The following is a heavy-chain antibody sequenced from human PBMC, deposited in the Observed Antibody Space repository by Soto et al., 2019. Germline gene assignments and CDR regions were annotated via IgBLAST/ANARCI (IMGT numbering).Heavy chain of an antibody. CDR2: IYPGDSDT. V-gene: IGHV5-51*01. Sequence: GESLKISCKGSGYSFTSYWIGWVRQMPGKGLEWMGIIYPGDSDTRYSPSFQGQVTISADKSISTAYLQWSSLKASDTAMYYCARLNSSGWYNPSFYYYGMDVWGQGTTVTSP. CDR1: GYSFTSYW. D-gene: IGHD6-19*01. J-gene: IGHJ6*02. CDR3: ARLNSSGWYNPSFYYYGMDV.